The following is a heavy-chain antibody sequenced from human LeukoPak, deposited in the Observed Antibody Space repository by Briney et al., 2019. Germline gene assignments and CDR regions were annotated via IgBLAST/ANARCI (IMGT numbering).Heavy chain of an antibody. D-gene: IGHD6-6*01. J-gene: IGHJ6*02. CDR3: ARGVAARFSYYYYGMDV. V-gene: IGHV4-31*03. CDR2: IYYSGST. CDR1: GGSISSSSYY. Sequence: SETLSLTCTVSGGSISSSSYYWSWIRQHPGKGLEWIGYIYYSGSTYYNPSLKSRVTISVDTSKNQFSLKLSSVTAADTAVYYCARGVAARFSYYYYGMDVWGQGTTVTVSS.